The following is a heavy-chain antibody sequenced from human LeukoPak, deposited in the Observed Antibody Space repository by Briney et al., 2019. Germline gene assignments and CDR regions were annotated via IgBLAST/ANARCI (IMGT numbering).Heavy chain of an antibody. CDR3: ARDRRPTSLAASNHFDY. V-gene: IGHV1-2*02. J-gene: IGHJ4*02. Sequence: ASVKVSCKPAGYTFTGYYMHWVRQAPGQGLEWMGWMNPNNGDTNYAQKFQGRVTLTRDSSISTAYMEVGRLTSDDTAVYYCARDRRPTSLAASNHFDYWGQGTLVTVSS. CDR2: MNPNNGDT. D-gene: IGHD6-6*01. CDR1: GYTFTGYY.